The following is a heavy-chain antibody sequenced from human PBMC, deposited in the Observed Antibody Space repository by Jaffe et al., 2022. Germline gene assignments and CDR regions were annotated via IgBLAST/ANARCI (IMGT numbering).Heavy chain of an antibody. J-gene: IGHJ6*03. CDR3: AKAWGSGSYYNDKGPYYYYYYYMDV. D-gene: IGHD3-10*01. Sequence: EVQLLESGGGLVQPGGSLRLSCAASGFTFSSYAMSWVRQAPGKGLEWVSAISGSGGSTYYADSVKGRFTISRDNSKNTLYLQMNSLRAEDTAVYYCAKAWGSGSYYNDKGPYYYYYYYMDVWGKGTTVTVSS. V-gene: IGHV3-23*01. CDR2: ISGSGGST. CDR1: GFTFSSYA.